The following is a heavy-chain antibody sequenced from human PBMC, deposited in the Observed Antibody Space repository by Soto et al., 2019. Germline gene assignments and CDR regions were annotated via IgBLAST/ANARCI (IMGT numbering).Heavy chain of an antibody. CDR1: GGSISSGGYH. D-gene: IGHD2-2*01. Sequence: QVQLQESGPGLVKPSQTLSLTCTVSGGSISSGGYHWSWIRQHPGKGLEWIGYIDYNGSTYYNPSLKSRVTISIDTSKTQFSLKLSSVTAADTAMYYCARFQLYYGVDVWGQGTTVTVSS. V-gene: IGHV4-31*03. CDR3: ARFQLYYGVDV. J-gene: IGHJ6*02. CDR2: IDYNGST.